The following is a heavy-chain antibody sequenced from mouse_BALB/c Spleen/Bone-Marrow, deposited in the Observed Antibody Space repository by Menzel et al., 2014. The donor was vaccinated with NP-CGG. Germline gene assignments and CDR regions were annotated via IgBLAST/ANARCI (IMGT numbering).Heavy chain of an antibody. CDR1: GSTFSGFY. V-gene: IGHV5-4*02. Sequence: EVKLVESGGGLVKPGGSLKLSCAASGSTFSGFYMFWVRQTPEKRLEWVATISDGVSYAYYPDSVKGRFTISRDNARNNLYLQMSSLKSEDTAMYYCARAPPYDFYTMDYWGQGTSATVSS. CDR3: ARAPPYDFYTMDY. D-gene: IGHD2-13*01. J-gene: IGHJ4*01. CDR2: ISDGVSYA.